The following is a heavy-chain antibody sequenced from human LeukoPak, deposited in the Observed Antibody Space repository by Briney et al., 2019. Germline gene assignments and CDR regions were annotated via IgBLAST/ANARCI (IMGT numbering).Heavy chain of an antibody. Sequence: GGSLRLSCAASGFTFSSYSMNWVRQAPGKGLEWVSSISSSSSYIYYADSVKGRFTISRDNAKNSLYLQMNSLRAEDTAVYYCARAAAVVGAAFDYWGQGTLVTVSS. CDR2: ISSSSSYI. CDR3: ARAAAVVGAAFDY. J-gene: IGHJ4*02. CDR1: GFTFSSYS. D-gene: IGHD1-26*01. V-gene: IGHV3-21*01.